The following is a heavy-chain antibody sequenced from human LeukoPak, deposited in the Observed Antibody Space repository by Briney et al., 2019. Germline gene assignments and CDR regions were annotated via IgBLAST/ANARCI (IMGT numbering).Heavy chain of an antibody. V-gene: IGHV1-2*02. D-gene: IGHD3-22*01. J-gene: IGHJ4*02. CDR3: ARAPVSYYYDSSPFDY. CDR1: GYTFTGYY. Sequence: GASVKVSCKASGYTFTGYYMHWVRQAPGQGLEWVGWINPNSGGTNYAQKFQGRVTMTRDTSISTAYMELSRLRSDDTAVYYCARAPVSYYYDSSPFDYWGQGTLVTVSS. CDR2: INPNSGGT.